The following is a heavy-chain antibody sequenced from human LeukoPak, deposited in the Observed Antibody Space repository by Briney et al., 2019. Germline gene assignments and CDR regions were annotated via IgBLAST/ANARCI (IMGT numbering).Heavy chain of an antibody. V-gene: IGHV4-39*01. D-gene: IGHD4-17*01. CDR3: ARQRPQRTYGDYFFDY. Sequence: PSETLSLTCTVSGGSISSSSYYWGWIRQPSRKGLEWIGSIYYSGSTYYNPSLKSRVTISVDTSKNQFSLKLSSVTAADTAVYYCARQRPQRTYGDYFFDYWGQGTLVTVSS. CDR2: IYYSGST. J-gene: IGHJ4*02. CDR1: GGSISSSSYY.